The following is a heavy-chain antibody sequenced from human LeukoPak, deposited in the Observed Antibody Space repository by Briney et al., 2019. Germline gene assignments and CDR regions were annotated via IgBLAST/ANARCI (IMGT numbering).Heavy chain of an antibody. Sequence: PGRSLRLSCAASGFTFSSCGMHWVRQAPGKGLEWVAVISYDGSNKYYADSVKGRFTISRDNSKNTLYLQMNSLRAEDTAVYYCAKVSGYSSGWPFDYWGQGTLVTVSS. CDR2: ISYDGSNK. CDR1: GFTFSSCG. V-gene: IGHV3-30*18. J-gene: IGHJ4*02. CDR3: AKVSGYSSGWPFDY. D-gene: IGHD6-19*01.